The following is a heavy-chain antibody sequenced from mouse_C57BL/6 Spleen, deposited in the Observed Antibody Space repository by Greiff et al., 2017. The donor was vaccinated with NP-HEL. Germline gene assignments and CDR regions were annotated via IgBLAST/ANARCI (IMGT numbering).Heavy chain of an antibody. D-gene: IGHD2-2*01. V-gene: IGHV5-9-1*02. Sequence: EVQLQESGEGLVKPGGSLKLSCAASGFTFSSYAMSWVRQTPEKRLEWVAYISSGGDYIYYADTVKGRFTISRDNARNTLYLQMSSLKSEDTAMYYCTREGGLPFAYWGQGTLVTVSA. CDR2: ISSGGDYI. CDR3: TREGGLPFAY. CDR1: GFTFSSYA. J-gene: IGHJ3*01.